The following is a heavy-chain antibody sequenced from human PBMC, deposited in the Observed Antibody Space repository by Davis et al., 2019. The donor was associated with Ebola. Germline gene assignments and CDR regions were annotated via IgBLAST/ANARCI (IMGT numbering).Heavy chain of an antibody. CDR1: GFTFSSYG. D-gene: IGHD2-2*01. CDR3: ARSSYQPDW. J-gene: IGHJ4*02. CDR2: MSGSAGNT. Sequence: PGGSLRLSCAASGFTFSSYGMSWVRQAPGKGLEWVSAMSGSAGNTYYADSVKGRFTISRDNSKNTLYLQMNSLRAEDTALYYCARSSYQPDWWGQGTLVTVSS. V-gene: IGHV3-23*01.